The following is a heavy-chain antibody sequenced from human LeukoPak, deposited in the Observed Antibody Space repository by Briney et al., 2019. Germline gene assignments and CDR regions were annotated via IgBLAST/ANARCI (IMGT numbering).Heavy chain of an antibody. D-gene: IGHD3-10*01. CDR2: INHSGST. CDR3: ARRPIYGSGTYNWFDP. CDR1: GGSFSGYY. Sequence: SETLSLTCAVYGGSFSGYYWSWIRQPPGKGLEWIGEINHSGSTNYNPSLKSRVTISVDTSKNQFSLKLSSVTAADTAVYYCARRPIYGSGTYNWFDPWGQGTLVTVSS. V-gene: IGHV4-34*01. J-gene: IGHJ5*02.